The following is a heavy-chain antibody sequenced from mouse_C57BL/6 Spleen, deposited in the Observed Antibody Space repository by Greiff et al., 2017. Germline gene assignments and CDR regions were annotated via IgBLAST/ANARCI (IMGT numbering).Heavy chain of an antibody. CDR1: GYTFTDYY. J-gene: IGHJ1*03. D-gene: IGHD1-1*01. V-gene: IGHV1-75*01. Sequence: QVQLQQSGPELVKPGASVKISCKASGYTFTDYYINWVKQRPGQGLEWIGWIFPGSGSTYYNEKFKGKATLAVDKSSSTAYMLLSSLTADDSAVYFCARRGYGSSYEYFDVWGTGTTVTVSS. CDR3: ARRGYGSSYEYFDV. CDR2: IFPGSGST.